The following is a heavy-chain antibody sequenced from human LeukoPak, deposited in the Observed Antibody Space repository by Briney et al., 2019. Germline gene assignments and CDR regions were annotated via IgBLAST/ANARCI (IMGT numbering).Heavy chain of an antibody. D-gene: IGHD3-3*01. CDR1: GGSISSSSYY. CDR2: IYYSGST. CDR3: ARLYYDFWSGQED. V-gene: IGHV4-39*01. Sequence: SETLSLTCTVSGGSISSSSYYWGWIRQPPGKGLEWIGSIYYSGSTYYNPSLKSRVTISVDTSKNQFSLKLSSVTAADAAVYYWARLYYDFWSGQEDWGQGTLVTVSS. J-gene: IGHJ4*02.